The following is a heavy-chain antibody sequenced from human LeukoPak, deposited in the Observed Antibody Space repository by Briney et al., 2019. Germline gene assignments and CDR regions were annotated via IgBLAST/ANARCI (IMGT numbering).Heavy chain of an antibody. CDR3: TRGSSWSGFGFDY. CDR2: LKSKSGGGTT. D-gene: IGHD3-3*01. V-gene: IGHV3-15*01. Sequence: GGSLRLSCAASGFTFSSYAMSWVRQAPGKGLEWVGRLKSKSGGGTTDYAAPVKDRFTISRDDSKNTLYLQMNSLKTEDTAVYYCTRGSSWSGFGFDYWGQGTLVTVSS. CDR1: GFTFSSYA. J-gene: IGHJ4*02.